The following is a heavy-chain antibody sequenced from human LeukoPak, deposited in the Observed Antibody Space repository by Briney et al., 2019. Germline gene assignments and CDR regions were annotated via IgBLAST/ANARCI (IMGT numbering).Heavy chain of an antibody. CDR3: ARDLGWLRNFDY. CDR1: GFIFNNYA. Sequence: GGSLRLSCAASGFIFNNYAMSWVRQAPGKGLEWVAIISYDGNNIHYADSVKGRFTISRDNSKNTLFLQMNSLRAEDTAAYYCARDLGWLRNFDYWGQGTLVTVSS. CDR2: ISYDGNNI. V-gene: IGHV3-30-3*01. D-gene: IGHD5-24*01. J-gene: IGHJ4*02.